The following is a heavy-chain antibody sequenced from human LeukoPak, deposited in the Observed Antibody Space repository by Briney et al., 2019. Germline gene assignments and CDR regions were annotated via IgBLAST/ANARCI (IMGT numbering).Heavy chain of an antibody. D-gene: IGHD6-19*01. J-gene: IGHJ3*02. Sequence: SETLSLTCTVSGGSISISGYYWGWIRQPPGKGLEWIGRVYYSGSTYYKPSLKSRVTISVDTSKNQFSLKMSSGTATDTAVYYRARAVGGKIDAFDIWGQGTVVTVSS. CDR3: ARAVGGKIDAFDI. V-gene: IGHV4-39*01. CDR2: VYYSGST. CDR1: GGSISISGYY.